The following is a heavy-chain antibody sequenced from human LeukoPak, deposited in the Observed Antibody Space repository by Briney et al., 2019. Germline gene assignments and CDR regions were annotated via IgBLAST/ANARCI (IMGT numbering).Heavy chain of an antibody. J-gene: IGHJ4*02. CDR1: GFTFTSYS. Sequence: AGGSLRLPCAASGFTFTSYSMNWVRQAPGKGLEWVSYISASRSTIYFADSVKGRFTISRDNAKNSLYLQMNSLRDEDTAVYYCVSGTTYFDYWGQGTLVTVSS. CDR3: VSGTTYFDY. D-gene: IGHD1-14*01. V-gene: IGHV3-48*02. CDR2: ISASRSTI.